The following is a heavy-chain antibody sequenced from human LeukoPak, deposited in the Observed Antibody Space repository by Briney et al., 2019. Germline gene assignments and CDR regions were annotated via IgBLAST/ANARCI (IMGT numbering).Heavy chain of an antibody. CDR2: ISYDGSNK. D-gene: IGHD5-24*01. Sequence: GRSLRLSCAASGFTFSSYGMHWVRQAPGKGLEWVAVISYDGSNKYYADSVKGRFTISRDNSKNTLYLQMNSLRAEDTAVYYCAKDQERWLQTAVGFYFDYWGQGTLVTVSS. CDR3: AKDQERWLQTAVGFYFDY. CDR1: GFTFSSYG. V-gene: IGHV3-30*18. J-gene: IGHJ4*02.